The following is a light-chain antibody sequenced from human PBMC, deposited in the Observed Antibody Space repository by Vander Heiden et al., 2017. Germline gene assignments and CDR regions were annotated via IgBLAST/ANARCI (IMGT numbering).Light chain of an antibody. CDR3: QQYGSSPALT. CDR2: GAS. Sequence: IVLPQSPGTLSLSPGERATLSCRASQSVSSSYLAWYQQKPGQAPRLLIYGASSRATGIPDRCSGSGSGTDFTLTISRLEPEDFAVYYCQQYGSSPALTFGGGTKVEIK. V-gene: IGKV3-20*01. J-gene: IGKJ4*01. CDR1: QSVSSSY.